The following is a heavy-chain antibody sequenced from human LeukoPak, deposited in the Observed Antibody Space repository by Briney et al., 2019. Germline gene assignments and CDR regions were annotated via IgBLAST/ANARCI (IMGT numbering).Heavy chain of an antibody. Sequence: QTGGSLRLSCVASGFTFNNYAMTWVRQAPGKGLEWVSGINDSGGSTYYADSVKGRFTISRDNSKNTLYMQMNSLRAEDTAVYYCAKDLGYSWNYFDYWGQGTLVTVSS. CDR1: GFTFNNYA. CDR3: AKDLGYSWNYFDY. J-gene: IGHJ4*02. CDR2: INDSGGST. V-gene: IGHV3-23*01. D-gene: IGHD1-20*01.